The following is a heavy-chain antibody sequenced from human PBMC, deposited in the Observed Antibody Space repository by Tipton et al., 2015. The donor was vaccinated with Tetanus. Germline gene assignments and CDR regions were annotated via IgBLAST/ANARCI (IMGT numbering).Heavy chain of an antibody. V-gene: IGHV3-9*01. J-gene: IGHJ5*02. CDR1: GFTFDDYA. Sequence: SLRLSCAASGFTFDDYAMHWVRQTPGKGLEWVSAIDWHGGRIGYADPVKGRFTISRDNAKKSLYLQMNGLRAEDTAVYYCARKIDSVTTPLLFAPWGQGTLVTVSS. D-gene: IGHD4-17*01. CDR3: ARKIDSVTTPLLFAP. CDR2: IDWHGGRI.